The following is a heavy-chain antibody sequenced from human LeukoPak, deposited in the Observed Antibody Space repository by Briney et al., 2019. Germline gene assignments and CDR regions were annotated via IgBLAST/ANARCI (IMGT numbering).Heavy chain of an antibody. V-gene: IGHV1-46*01. Sequence: GASVKVSCRASGYTFTSYCMHWVRQAPGQGLEGMGIINPGGGSTNYAQKFQGRVTMTRDCSTSTVYMELNSRRPQYPAVYYCARSSVTTGEIDYSGPGNLVTVSP. D-gene: IGHD3-10*01. CDR2: INPGGGST. CDR1: GYTFTSYC. J-gene: IGHJ4*02. CDR3: ARSSVTTGEIDY.